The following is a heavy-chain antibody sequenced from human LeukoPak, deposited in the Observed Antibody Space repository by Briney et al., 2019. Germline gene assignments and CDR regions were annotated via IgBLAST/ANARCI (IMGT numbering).Heavy chain of an antibody. CDR1: GGSISSYY. Sequence: SETLPLTCTVSGGSISSYYWSWIRQPPGKGLEWIGHIYTSGSTNYNPSLKSRVTISVDTSKNQFSLKVSSVTAADTAVYYCARTYSSSSHFDYWGQGTLVTVSA. V-gene: IGHV4-4*09. D-gene: IGHD6-6*01. CDR3: ARTYSSSSHFDY. J-gene: IGHJ4*02. CDR2: IYTSGST.